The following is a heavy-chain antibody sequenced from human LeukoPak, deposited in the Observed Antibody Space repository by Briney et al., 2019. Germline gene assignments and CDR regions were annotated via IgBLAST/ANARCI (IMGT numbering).Heavy chain of an antibody. J-gene: IGHJ6*03. D-gene: IGHD3-3*01. CDR1: GGSISSYY. CDR3: AILHYDFWGVNYYYYMDV. V-gene: IGHV4-59*01. Sequence: SETLSLTCTVSGGSISSYYWSWIRQPPGKGLEWVGYIYYSGSTNYNPSLKSRVTISVDTSKNQFSLKLSSVTAADTAVYYCAILHYDFWGVNYYYYMDVWGKGTTVTVSS. CDR2: IYYSGST.